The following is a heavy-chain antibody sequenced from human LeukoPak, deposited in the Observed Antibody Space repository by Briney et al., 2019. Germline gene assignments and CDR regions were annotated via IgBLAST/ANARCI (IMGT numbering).Heavy chain of an antibody. V-gene: IGHV3-48*01. Sequence: PGGSLRLSCAASGFTFSSYSMNWVRQAPGKGLEWVSYISSGSSTIDYADSVRGRFTISSDSAKNSLYLQMNSLRVEDTAVYYCARDHDWGFDYWGQGTLVTVSS. CDR1: GFTFSSYS. J-gene: IGHJ4*02. CDR3: ARDHDWGFDY. D-gene: IGHD7-27*01. CDR2: ISSGSSTI.